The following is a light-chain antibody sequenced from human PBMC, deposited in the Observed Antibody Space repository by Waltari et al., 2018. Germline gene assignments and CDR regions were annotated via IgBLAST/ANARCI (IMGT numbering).Light chain of an antibody. V-gene: IGKV1-39*01. J-gene: IGKJ1*01. CDR3: QETYSSPPST. Sequence: DIQVTQSPSSLSAPVGDRVSITCRASQSIGNYLNWYQRKPGKAPKLLIYSASSLQSGVPSRFSGSGSGTDFTLTITSLQPEDFATYYCQETYSSPPSTFGPGTKVESK. CDR2: SAS. CDR1: QSIGNY.